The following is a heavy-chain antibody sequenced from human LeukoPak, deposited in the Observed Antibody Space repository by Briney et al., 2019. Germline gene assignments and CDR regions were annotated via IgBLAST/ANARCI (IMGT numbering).Heavy chain of an antibody. CDR3: ARGLREAAADLAYFDC. CDR2: ISTSSSYI. CDR1: GFTFDDYT. Sequence: GGSLRLSCAASGFTFDDYTMIWVRQAPGKGLEWVSYISTSSSYISYADSVRGRFTISRDNAKNSLYLRMNSLRAEDTAVYYCARGLREAAADLAYFDCWGQGTLVTVSS. D-gene: IGHD6-13*01. V-gene: IGHV3-21*01. J-gene: IGHJ4*02.